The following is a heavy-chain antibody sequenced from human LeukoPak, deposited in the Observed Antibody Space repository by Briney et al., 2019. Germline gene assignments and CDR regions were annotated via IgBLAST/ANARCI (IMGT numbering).Heavy chain of an antibody. Sequence: SETLSLTCTVSGGSISSYYWSWIRQPPGKGLEWIGYIYYSGSTNYNPSLKSRVTISVDTSKNQFSLKLSSVTAADTAVYYCAREETVAGDAFDIWGQGTMVTVSS. CDR1: GGSISSYY. CDR3: AREETVAGDAFDI. CDR2: IYYSGST. D-gene: IGHD6-19*01. J-gene: IGHJ3*02. V-gene: IGHV4-59*01.